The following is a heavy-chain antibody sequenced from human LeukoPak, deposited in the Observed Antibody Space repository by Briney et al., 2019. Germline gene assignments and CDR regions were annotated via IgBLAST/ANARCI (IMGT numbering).Heavy chain of an antibody. CDR2: INPSGGST. J-gene: IGHJ6*02. CDR1: GYTFTSYY. V-gene: IGHV1-46*01. CDR3: ARDIVVVPAAPTGIYYYYGMDV. D-gene: IGHD2-2*01. Sequence: ASVKVFCKASGYTFTSYYMHWVRQAPGQGLEWMGIINPSGGSTSYAQKFQGRVTMTRDTSTSTVYMELSSLRSEDTAVYYCARDIVVVPAAPTGIYYYYGMDVWGQGTTVTVSS.